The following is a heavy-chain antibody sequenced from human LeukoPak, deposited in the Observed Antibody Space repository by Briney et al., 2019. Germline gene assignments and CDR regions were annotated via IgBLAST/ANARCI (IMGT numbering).Heavy chain of an antibody. V-gene: IGHV4-30-2*01. CDR3: ARGRPEVDP. CDR2: IYHSGST. CDR1: GGSISSGGYY. J-gene: IGHJ5*02. Sequence: PSETLSLTCTVSGGSISSGGYYWSWIRQPPGKGLEWIGYIYHSGSTYYNPSLKSRVTISVDRSKNQFSLKLSSVTAADTAVYYCARGRPEVDPWGQGTLVTVSS.